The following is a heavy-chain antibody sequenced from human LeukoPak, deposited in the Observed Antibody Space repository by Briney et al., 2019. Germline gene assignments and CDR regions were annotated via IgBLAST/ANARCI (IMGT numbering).Heavy chain of an antibody. J-gene: IGHJ4*02. V-gene: IGHV3-15*01. CDR2: IKSKTDGGTT. Sequence: PGGSLRLSCAASGFTFSNAWMSWVRQAPGKGLEWVGRIKSKTDGGTTDYAAPVKGRFTISRDDSKNTLYLQMNSLKTEDTAVYYCTTDAPLYTLYYDFWSGYYTPFDYWGQGTLVTVSS. CDR1: GFTFSNAW. CDR3: TTDAPLYTLYYDFWSGYYTPFDY. D-gene: IGHD3-3*01.